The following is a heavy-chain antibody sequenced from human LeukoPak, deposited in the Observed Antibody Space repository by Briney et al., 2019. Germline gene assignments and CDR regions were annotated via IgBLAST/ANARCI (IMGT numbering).Heavy chain of an antibody. CDR2: IYSGGST. V-gene: IGHV3-53*01. D-gene: IGHD5-12*01. CDR3: ARGAGGYDLAY. J-gene: IGHJ4*02. CDR1: GFTVSTNY. Sequence: PGGSLRLSCAASGFTVSTNYMSWVRQAPGKGLEWVSVIYSGGSTYYADSVKGRFTISRDNSKNTLYLQMNSLRAEDTAVFYCARGAGGYDLAYWGQGTLVTVSS.